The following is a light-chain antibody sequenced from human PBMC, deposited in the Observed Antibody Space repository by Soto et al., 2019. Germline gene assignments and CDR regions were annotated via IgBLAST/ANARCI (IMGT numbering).Light chain of an antibody. CDR1: SSNIGAGYD. J-gene: IGLJ1*01. Sequence: QSVLTQPPSVSGTPGQRVTIYCTGSSSNIGAGYDVHWYQQLPGTAPKLLIYGNTNRPSGVPDRFSGSKPGPSASLAITGLQAEDEADYYGQADDSSLGGSGCVFGTGTKVTVL. CDR3: QADDSSLGGSGCV. V-gene: IGLV1-40*01. CDR2: GNT.